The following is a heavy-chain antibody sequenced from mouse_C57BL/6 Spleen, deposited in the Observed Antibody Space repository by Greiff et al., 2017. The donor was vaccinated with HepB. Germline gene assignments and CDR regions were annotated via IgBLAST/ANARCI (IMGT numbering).Heavy chain of an antibody. J-gene: IGHJ2*01. Sequence: VKLQESGAELVMPGASVKLSCKASGYTFTSYWMHWVKQRPGQGLEWIGEIDPSDSYTNYNQKFKGKSTLTVDKSSSTAYMQLSSLTSEDSAVYYCARGETSPFDYWGQGTTLTVSS. CDR3: ARGETSPFDY. V-gene: IGHV1-69*01. CDR1: GYTFTSYW. CDR2: IDPSDSYT.